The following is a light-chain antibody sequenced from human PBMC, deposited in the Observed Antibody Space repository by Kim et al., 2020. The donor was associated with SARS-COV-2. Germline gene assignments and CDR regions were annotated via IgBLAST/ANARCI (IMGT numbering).Light chain of an antibody. Sequence: GQKVTISCSGSRSNIGKNSISGYQQLPGTAPKLLIYDNNTRPSGIPDRFAGSKSGTSATLGITGLQTGDEADYYCGTWDSSLNAGVFGGGTQLTVL. CDR1: RSNIGKNS. CDR3: GTWDSSLNAGV. CDR2: DNN. V-gene: IGLV1-51*01. J-gene: IGLJ3*02.